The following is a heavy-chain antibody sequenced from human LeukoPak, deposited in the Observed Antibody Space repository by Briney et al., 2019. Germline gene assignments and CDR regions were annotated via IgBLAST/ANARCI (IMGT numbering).Heavy chain of an antibody. CDR1: GFTFSSYG. D-gene: IGHD5-12*01. CDR3: ARGGDSGYDHNWFDP. J-gene: IGHJ5*02. CDR2: IWYDGSNK. Sequence: GRSLRLSCAASGFTFSSYGMHSVRQAPGKGLEWVAVIWYDGSNKYYADSVKGRFTISRDNSKNTLYLQMNSLRAEDTAVYYCARGGDSGYDHNWFDPWGQGTLVTVSS. V-gene: IGHV3-33*01.